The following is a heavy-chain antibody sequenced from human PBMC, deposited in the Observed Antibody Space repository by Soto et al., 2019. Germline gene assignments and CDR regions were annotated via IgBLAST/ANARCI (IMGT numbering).Heavy chain of an antibody. D-gene: IGHD3-9*01. CDR3: AKAPDILTGLYN. V-gene: IGHV3-23*01. CDR2: ISGSGGST. CDR1: GFTFSSYA. J-gene: IGHJ4*02. Sequence: GGSLRLSCTASGFTFSSYAMSWVRQAPGKGLEWVSGISGSGGSTYYSKSVKGRFTISRDNSNNTLYLRMNSLPADETALYYCAKAPDILTGLYNWGQETLLTVSS.